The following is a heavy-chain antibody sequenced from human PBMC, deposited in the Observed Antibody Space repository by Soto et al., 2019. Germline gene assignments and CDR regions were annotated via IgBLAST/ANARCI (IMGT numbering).Heavy chain of an antibody. CDR3: AKDSHYGGMDV. CDR1: GFTLDDYA. D-gene: IGHD4-17*01. J-gene: IGHJ6*02. V-gene: IGHV3-9*01. CDR2: ISWNSGSI. Sequence: EVQLVESGGGLVQPGRSLRLSCAASGFTLDDYAMHWVRQAPGKGLEWVSGISWNSGSIGYADSVKGRFTISRDNAKNSLYLQMNSLRAEDTALYYCAKDSHYGGMDVWGQGTTVTVSS.